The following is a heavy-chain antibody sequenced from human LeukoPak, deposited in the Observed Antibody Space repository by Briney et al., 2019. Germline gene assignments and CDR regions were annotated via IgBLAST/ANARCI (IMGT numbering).Heavy chain of an antibody. CDR3: ARDPYSGSYGNYYYYFMDV. CDR2: ISSSSSTI. D-gene: IGHD1-26*01. V-gene: IGHV3-48*01. J-gene: IGHJ6*03. CDR1: GFTFSSYS. Sequence: PGGSLRLSCAASGFTFSSYSMNWVRQAPGKGLEWVSYISSSSSTIYYADSVKGRFTTSRDNAKNSLYLQMNSLRAEDTAVYYCARDPYSGSYGNYYYYFMDVWGKGTTVTISS.